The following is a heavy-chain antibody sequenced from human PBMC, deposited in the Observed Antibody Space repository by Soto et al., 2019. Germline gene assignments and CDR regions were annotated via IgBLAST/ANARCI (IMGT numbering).Heavy chain of an antibody. CDR3: ARNMDSYYGPGCGNGHGV. Sequence: QVQLVQSGAEVKEPGDSVRVSCEASGYTFTAYYIHWVRQAPGQGLEWMGWINPKFGDTTYAQDFQGRLTLTRDMSISTVYMDLSRLTSDDTAIYYCARNMDSYYGPGCGNGHGVWGQGTTVNVFS. V-gene: IGHV1-2*02. CDR1: GYTFTAYY. CDR2: INPKFGDT. J-gene: IGHJ6*02. D-gene: IGHD3-10*01.